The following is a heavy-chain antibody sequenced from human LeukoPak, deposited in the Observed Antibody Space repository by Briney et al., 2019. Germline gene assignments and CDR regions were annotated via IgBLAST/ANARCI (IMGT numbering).Heavy chain of an antibody. CDR3: ARTMIVVVFDY. CDR2: ISYDGSNK. CDR1: GFTFSSYA. Sequence: PGGSLRLSCAASGFTFSSYAMHWVRQAPGKGLEWVAVISYDGSNKYYADSVKGRFTISRDNSNNTLYLQMNSLRAEDTAVYYCARTMIVVVFDYWGQGTLVTVSS. J-gene: IGHJ4*02. V-gene: IGHV3-30*01. D-gene: IGHD3-22*01.